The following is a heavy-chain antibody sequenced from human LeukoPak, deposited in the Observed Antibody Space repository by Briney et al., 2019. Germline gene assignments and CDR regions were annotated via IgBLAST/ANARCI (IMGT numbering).Heavy chain of an antibody. V-gene: IGHV3-23*01. J-gene: IGHJ4*02. CDR1: VFTSSRYA. D-gene: IGHD5-24*01. Sequence: PGGSLRLSCAASVFTSSRYAMSGVRDAPGKGLEWVSAISGSGGSTYYADSVKGRFTISRDNSKNTLYLQMNSLRAEDTGVYYCAKDGIGDGYNWGNGDYWGQGTLVTVSS. CDR2: ISGSGGST. CDR3: AKDGIGDGYNWGNGDY.